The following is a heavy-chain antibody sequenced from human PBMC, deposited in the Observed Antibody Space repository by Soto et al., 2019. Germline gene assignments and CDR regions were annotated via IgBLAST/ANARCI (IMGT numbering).Heavy chain of an antibody. CDR3: ARVIYGSFDY. Sequence: GGSLRLSCAASGFTFSSYAMSWVRQGPGKGLEWVSAISGSGDSTYYADSVKGRFTISRDNSKNTLHLQMNSLRADDSAVYYCARVIYGSFDYWGQGTLVTVSS. D-gene: IGHD3-10*01. J-gene: IGHJ4*02. CDR1: GFTFSSYA. V-gene: IGHV3-23*01. CDR2: ISGSGDST.